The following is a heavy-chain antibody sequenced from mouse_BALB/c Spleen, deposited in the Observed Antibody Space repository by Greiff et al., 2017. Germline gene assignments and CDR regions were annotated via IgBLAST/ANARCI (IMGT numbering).Heavy chain of an antibody. Sequence: QVQLQQSGPGLVAPSQSLSITCTVSGFSLTGYGVNWVRQPPGKGLEWLGMIWGDGSTDYNSALKSRLSISKDNSKSQVFLKMNSLQTDDTARYYCARDQGQLGLHSFAYWGQGTLVTVSA. J-gene: IGHJ3*01. CDR3: ARDQGQLGLHSFAY. CDR2: IWGDGST. V-gene: IGHV2-6-7*01. CDR1: GFSLTGYG. D-gene: IGHD3-1*01.